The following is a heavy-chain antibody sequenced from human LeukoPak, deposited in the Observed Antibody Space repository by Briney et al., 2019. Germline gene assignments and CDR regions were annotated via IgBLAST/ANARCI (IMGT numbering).Heavy chain of an antibody. Sequence: PGGSLRLPCAASKFTFSSYWMTWVRQAPGKGLEWVANIKEDGSEKYYVDSVKGRFTISRDNAKNSLFLQMNSLRVEDTAVYYCARGGYTSSWYISRDYWGQGTLVTVSS. CDR3: ARGGYTSSWYISRDY. CDR1: KFTFSSYW. J-gene: IGHJ4*02. CDR2: IKEDGSEK. D-gene: IGHD6-13*01. V-gene: IGHV3-7*01.